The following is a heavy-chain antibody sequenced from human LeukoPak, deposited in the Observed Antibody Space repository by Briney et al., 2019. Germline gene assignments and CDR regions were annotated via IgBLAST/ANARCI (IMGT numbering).Heavy chain of an antibody. Sequence: ASVKVSCKASGYTFTSYGISWVRQAPGQGLEGIGWISAYSGNKKYGQRFQDRLTMTTDASTSTSYMELRSLGSDDTAVYYCARDVGSGDGHNLDSWGHGTLVIVSS. CDR2: ISAYSGNK. CDR3: ARDVGSGDGHNLDS. D-gene: IGHD5-24*01. CDR1: GYTFTSYG. V-gene: IGHV1-18*01. J-gene: IGHJ5*01.